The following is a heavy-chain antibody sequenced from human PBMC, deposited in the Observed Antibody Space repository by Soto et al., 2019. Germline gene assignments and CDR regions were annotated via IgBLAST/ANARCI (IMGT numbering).Heavy chain of an antibody. D-gene: IGHD3-9*01. V-gene: IGHV1-69*13. Sequence: SVKVSCKASGGTFSSYAISWVRQAPGQGLEWMGGIIPIFGTANYAQKFQGRVTITADESTSTAYMELSSLRSEDTAVYYCASEGGYDILTGYYNYGYYYYGMDVWGQGTTVTVS. CDR2: IIPIFGTA. J-gene: IGHJ6*02. CDR1: GGTFSSYA. CDR3: ASEGGYDILTGYYNYGYYYYGMDV.